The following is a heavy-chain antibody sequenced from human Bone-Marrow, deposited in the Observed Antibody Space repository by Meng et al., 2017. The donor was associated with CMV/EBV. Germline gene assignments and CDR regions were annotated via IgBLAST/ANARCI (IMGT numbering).Heavy chain of an antibody. V-gene: IGHV3-30*04. Sequence: LSLTCAASGFTFSSYAMHWVRQAPGKGLEWVAVISYDGSNKYYADSVKGRFTISRDNSKNTLYLQMNSLRAEDTAVYYCARDRCSSTSCYRTVGYYYGMDVWGQGTTVAVSS. CDR3: ARDRCSSTSCYRTVGYYYGMDV. CDR2: ISYDGSNK. J-gene: IGHJ6*02. CDR1: GFTFSSYA. D-gene: IGHD2-2*02.